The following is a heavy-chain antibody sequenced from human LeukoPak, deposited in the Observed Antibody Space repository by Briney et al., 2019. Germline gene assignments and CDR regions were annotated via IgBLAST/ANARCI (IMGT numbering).Heavy chain of an antibody. V-gene: IGHV1-2*02. CDR1: GGTFSSYA. Sequence: ASVKVSCKASGGTFSSYAISWVRQAPGQGLEWMGWINPNSGGTNYAQKFQGRVTMTRDTSISTAYMELSRLRSDDTAVYYCARSLSYDLFDYWGQGTLVTVSS. CDR2: INPNSGGT. J-gene: IGHJ4*02. D-gene: IGHD3/OR15-3a*01. CDR3: ARSLSYDLFDY.